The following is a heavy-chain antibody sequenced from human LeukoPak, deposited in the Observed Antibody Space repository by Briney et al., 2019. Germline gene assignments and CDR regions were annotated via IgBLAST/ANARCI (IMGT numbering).Heavy chain of an antibody. CDR3: AKEDIVVVPAAMGGYYYYYMDV. D-gene: IGHD2-2*01. V-gene: IGHV4-4*07. CDR1: GGSISSYY. CDR2: IYTSGST. J-gene: IGHJ6*03. Sequence: SETLSLTCTVSGGSISSYYWSWIRQPAGKGLEWIGRIYTSGSTNYNPSLKSRVTMSVDTSKNQFSLKLSSVTAADTAAYYCAKEDIVVVPAAMGGYYYYYMDVWGKGTTVTVSS.